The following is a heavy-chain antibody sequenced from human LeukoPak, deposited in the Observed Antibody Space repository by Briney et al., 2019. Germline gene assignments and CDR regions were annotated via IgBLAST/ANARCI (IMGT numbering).Heavy chain of an antibody. CDR3: ARERGAVAAAGGNDY. Sequence: PGGSLRLSCAASGFTFSSYSMNWVRQAPGKGLEWASSISSSSSYIYYADSVKGRFTISRDNAKNSLYLQMNSLRAEDTAVYYCARERGAVAAAGGNDYWGQGTLVTVSS. V-gene: IGHV3-21*01. J-gene: IGHJ4*02. D-gene: IGHD6-13*01. CDR2: ISSSSSYI. CDR1: GFTFSSYS.